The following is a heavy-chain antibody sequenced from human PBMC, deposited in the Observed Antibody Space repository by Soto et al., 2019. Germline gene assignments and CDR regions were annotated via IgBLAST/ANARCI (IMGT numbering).Heavy chain of an antibody. V-gene: IGHV1-46*01. J-gene: IGHJ6*02. CDR3: ARWVGATPFGMDV. Sequence: GDSVKVSCEASGYTFTSYYIHWVRQAPGQGLEWMGIINPSGGSTSYAQKFQGRVTMTRDTSTSTVYMELSSLRSEDTAVYYCARWVGATPFGMDVWGQGTTVTV. CDR2: INPSGGST. D-gene: IGHD1-26*01. CDR1: GYTFTSYY.